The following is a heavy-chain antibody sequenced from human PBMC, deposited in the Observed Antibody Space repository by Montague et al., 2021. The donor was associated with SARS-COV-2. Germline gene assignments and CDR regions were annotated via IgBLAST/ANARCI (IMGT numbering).Heavy chain of an antibody. CDR1: GDSITSGGYV. D-gene: IGHD4-11*01. CDR3: AASGRRGYSNPFHH. V-gene: IGHV4-31*03. Sequence: TLSLTCTVSGDSITSGGYVWNWIRQHPGKGLEYIGAISYSGSTYYXPSVTSRVSISMDTSKNSFSLSLHSVTAADTAVYFCAASGRRGYSNPFHHCGRGSLVTVSS. CDR2: ISYSGST. J-gene: IGHJ4*02.